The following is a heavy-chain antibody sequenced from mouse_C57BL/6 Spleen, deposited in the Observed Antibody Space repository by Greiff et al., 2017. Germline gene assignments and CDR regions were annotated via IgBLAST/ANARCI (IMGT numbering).Heavy chain of an antibody. CDR2: ISYDGSN. J-gene: IGHJ4*01. Sequence: DVKLQESGPGLVKPSQSLSLTCSVTGYSITSGYYWNWIRQFPGNKLEWMGYISYDGSNNYNPSLKNRISITRDTSKNQFFLKLNSVTTEDTATYYCAREEYDYDEGGYAMDYWGQGTSVTVSS. D-gene: IGHD2-4*01. CDR3: AREEYDYDEGGYAMDY. V-gene: IGHV3-6*01. CDR1: GYSITSGYY.